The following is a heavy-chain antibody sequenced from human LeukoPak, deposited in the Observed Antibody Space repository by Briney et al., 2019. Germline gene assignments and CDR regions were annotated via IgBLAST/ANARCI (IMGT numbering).Heavy chain of an antibody. CDR1: GYTFTGYY. J-gene: IGHJ4*02. V-gene: IGHV1-2*04. CDR3: AREIGSYGAKHYDY. D-gene: IGHD5-18*01. CDR2: INPNSGGT. Sequence: ASVKVSCKASGYTFTGYYMHWVRQAPGQGLEWMGWINPNSGGTNYAQKFQGWVTMTRDTSISTAYMELSRLRSDDTAVYYCAREIGSYGAKHYDYWGQGTLVTFSS.